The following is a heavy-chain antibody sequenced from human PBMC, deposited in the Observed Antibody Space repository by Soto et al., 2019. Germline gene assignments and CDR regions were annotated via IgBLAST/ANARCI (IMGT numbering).Heavy chain of an antibody. D-gene: IGHD6-25*01. J-gene: IGHJ4*02. Sequence: GGSLRLSCAASGFTFSSSWMHWVRQAPGKGLEWVAVISYDGSNKYYADSVKGRFTISRDNSKNTLYLQMNSLRAEDTAVYYCARDVKRSDYFDYWGQGTLVTVSS. V-gene: IGHV3-30-3*01. CDR2: ISYDGSNK. CDR3: ARDVKRSDYFDY. CDR1: GFTFSSSW.